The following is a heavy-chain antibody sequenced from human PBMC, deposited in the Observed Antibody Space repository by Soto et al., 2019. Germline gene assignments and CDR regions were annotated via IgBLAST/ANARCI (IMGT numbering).Heavy chain of an antibody. CDR1: GFTFSSYG. D-gene: IGHD1-1*01. Sequence: ESGGGVVQPGRSLRLSCAASGFTFSSYGMHWVRQAPGKGLEWVAVISYDGSNKYYADSVKGRFTISRDNSKNTLYLQMNSLRAEDTAVYYCAKDGTGTTSFDWYFDLWGRGTLVTVSS. CDR2: ISYDGSNK. V-gene: IGHV3-30*18. J-gene: IGHJ2*01. CDR3: AKDGTGTTSFDWYFDL.